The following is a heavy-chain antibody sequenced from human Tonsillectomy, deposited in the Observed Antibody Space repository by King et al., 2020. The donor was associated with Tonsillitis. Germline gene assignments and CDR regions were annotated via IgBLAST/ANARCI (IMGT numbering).Heavy chain of an antibody. CDR1: GFTFSSYW. D-gene: IGHD1-26*01. CDR3: ARAAPYSGCQYYSDS. CDR2: IKKDGSET. Sequence: VQLVESGGGLVQPGGSLRLSCAASGFTFSSYWMTWVRQAPGKGLEWVANIKKDGSETYYVNSVKGRFTISRDNAKNSLYLQMSSLRGEATAVYYCARAAPYSGCQYYSDSWGLGTLVTVSS. J-gene: IGHJ4*02. V-gene: IGHV3-7*03.